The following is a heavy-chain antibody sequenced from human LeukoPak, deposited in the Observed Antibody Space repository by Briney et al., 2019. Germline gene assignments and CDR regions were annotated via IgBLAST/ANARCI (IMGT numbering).Heavy chain of an antibody. CDR3: ASAPPGIAAYFHY. D-gene: IGHD6-13*01. V-gene: IGHV3-33*01. Sequence: GGSLRLSCAASGFTFSRYGMHWVRQAPGKGLEWVAVIWSDVSNKYYVDSVKGRFTSSRDNSKNTLYLQMNSLRAEDTAVYYCASAPPGIAAYFHYWGQGTLVTVSS. J-gene: IGHJ4*02. CDR1: GFTFSRYG. CDR2: IWSDVSNK.